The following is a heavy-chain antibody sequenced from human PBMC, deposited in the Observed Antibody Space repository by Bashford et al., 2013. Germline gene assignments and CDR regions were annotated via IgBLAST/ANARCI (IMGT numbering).Heavy chain of an antibody. J-gene: IGHJ5*02. CDR3: ARDVFPGSGSNWATNRFDP. CDR2: ISVST. V-gene: IGHV3-23*01. CDR1: GFTFSNYA. D-gene: IGHD3-10*01. Sequence: GSLRLSCAASGFTFSNYAMSWVRQAPGKGLEWVSCISVSTYYADSVKGRFTISRDNSRNTLFLQMNSLTTEDTAVYYCARDVFPGSGSNWATNRFDPWGQGTLVTVSS.